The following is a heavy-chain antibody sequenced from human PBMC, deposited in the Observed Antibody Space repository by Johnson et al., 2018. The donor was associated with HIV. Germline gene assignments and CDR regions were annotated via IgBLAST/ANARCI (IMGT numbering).Heavy chain of an antibody. V-gene: IGHV3-11*01. D-gene: IGHD4-17*01. CDR1: GFTFSDYY. J-gene: IGHJ3*02. CDR3: ARVNGDYADAFDI. Sequence: QVQLVESGGGLVKPGGSLRLSCTASGFTFSDYYMTWIRQAPGKGLEWVSAISGSGGSTYYADSVKGRFTISRDNAKNSLYLQMNSLRAEDTALYYCARVNGDYADAFDIWGQGTMVTVSS. CDR2: ISGSGGST.